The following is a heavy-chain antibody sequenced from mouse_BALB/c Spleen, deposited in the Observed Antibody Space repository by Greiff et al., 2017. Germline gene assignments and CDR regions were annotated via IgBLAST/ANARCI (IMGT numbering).Heavy chain of an antibody. V-gene: IGHV5-9-4*01. CDR1: GFTFSSYA. J-gene: IGHJ1*01. CDR3: AREGEYGNYGGYFDV. CDR2: ISSGGSYT. Sequence: EVMLVESGGGLVKPGGSLKLSCAASGFTFSSYAMSWVRQSPEKRLEWVAEISSGGSYTYYPDTVTGRFTISRDNAKDTLYLEMSSLRSEDTAMYYGAREGEYGNYGGYFDVWGAGTTVTVSS. D-gene: IGHD2-10*02.